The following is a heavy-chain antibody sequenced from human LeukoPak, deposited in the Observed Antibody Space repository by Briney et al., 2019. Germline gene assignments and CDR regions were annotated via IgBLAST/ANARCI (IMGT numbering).Heavy chain of an antibody. D-gene: IGHD1-7*01. V-gene: IGHV3-23*01. CDR3: AKVAYNWNYDAYAFDI. CDR1: GFTFSSYA. J-gene: IGHJ3*02. Sequence: GGSLRLSCAASGFTFSSYAMSWVRQAPGKGLEWVSAISGSGGSTYYADSVEGRFTISRDNSKNTLYLQMNSLRAEDTAVYYCAKVAYNWNYDAYAFDIWGQGTMVTASS. CDR2: ISGSGGST.